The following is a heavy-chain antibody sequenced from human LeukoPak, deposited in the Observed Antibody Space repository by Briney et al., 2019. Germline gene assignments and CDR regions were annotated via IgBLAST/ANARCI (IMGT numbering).Heavy chain of an antibody. J-gene: IGHJ4*02. V-gene: IGHV4-30-2*01. D-gene: IGHD3-10*01. CDR1: GGSFSGYY. Sequence: SETLSLTCAVYGGSFSGYYWSWIRQPPGKGLEWIGYIYHSGSTYYNPSLKSRVTISVDRSKNQFSLKLSSVTAADTAVYYCARAYYYGSGSYLPDYWGQGTLVTVSS. CDR2: IYHSGST. CDR3: ARAYYYGSGSYLPDY.